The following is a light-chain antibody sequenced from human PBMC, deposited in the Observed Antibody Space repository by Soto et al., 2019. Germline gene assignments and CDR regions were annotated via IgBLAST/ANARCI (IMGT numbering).Light chain of an antibody. Sequence: QAVLTQDPSLTVSPGGTITLTCASSTGAVSNGHYPYWFQQKPGQAPRTLIYDTTNRHSWTPTRFSGSILGGKAALTLSGAQHEDEADYYSLTSYNTPYVFGTGTKVTVL. V-gene: IGLV7-46*01. CDR2: DTT. CDR3: LTSYNTPYV. J-gene: IGLJ1*01. CDR1: TGAVSNGHY.